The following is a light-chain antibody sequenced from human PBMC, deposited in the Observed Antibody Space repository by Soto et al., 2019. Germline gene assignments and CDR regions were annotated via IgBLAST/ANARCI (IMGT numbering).Light chain of an antibody. Sequence: QSALTQPPSAPGSPGQSVTITCTGTSSDVGGYNYVAWYQHHPGKAPKFMIYEVSKRPSGVPDRFSGSKSGNTASLTVSGLQAEDEADYYCSSYAGSNNFVLFGGGTKLTVL. CDR1: SSDVGGYNY. CDR2: EVS. V-gene: IGLV2-8*01. CDR3: SSYAGSNNFVL. J-gene: IGLJ2*01.